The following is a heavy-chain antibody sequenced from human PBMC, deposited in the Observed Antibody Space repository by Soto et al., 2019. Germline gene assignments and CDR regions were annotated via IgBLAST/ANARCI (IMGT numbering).Heavy chain of an antibody. CDR2: LIPILGTT. J-gene: IGHJ4*02. CDR3: ARASGYVSGWYHDY. D-gene: IGHD6-19*01. CDR1: GGTFSSDA. V-gene: IGHV1-69*01. Sequence: QVQLVQSGAEVRKPGSSVKVSCKASGGTFSSDAVSWVRQAPGQGLEWMGGLIPILGTTHYAQKFQGRVTIPADESTNPAYLELSSLRSDDTAVYYCARASGYVSGWYHDYWGQGTRVTVSS.